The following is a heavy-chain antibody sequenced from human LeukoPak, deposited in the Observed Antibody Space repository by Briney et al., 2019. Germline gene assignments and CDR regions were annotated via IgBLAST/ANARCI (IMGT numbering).Heavy chain of an antibody. Sequence: SETLSLTYTVSGGSISSYYWSWIRQPPGKGLEWIGYIYYSGSTNYNPSLKSRVTISVDTSKNQFSLKLSSVTAADTAVYYCARLNSSGYFEVGDAFDIWGQGTMVTVSS. J-gene: IGHJ3*02. CDR3: ARLNSSGYFEVGDAFDI. D-gene: IGHD3-22*01. CDR1: GGSISSYY. V-gene: IGHV4-59*08. CDR2: IYYSGST.